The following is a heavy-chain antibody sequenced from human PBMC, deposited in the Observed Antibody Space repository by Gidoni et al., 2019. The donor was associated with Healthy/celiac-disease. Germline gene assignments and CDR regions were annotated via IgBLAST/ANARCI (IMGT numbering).Heavy chain of an antibody. CDR1: GGSFGGYY. Sequence: QVQLQQWGAGLLKPSETLSLTCAVYGGSFGGYYWRWSRQPPGKGLEWIGEINHSGSTNYNPSLKSRVTISVDTSKNQFSLKLSSVTAADTAVYYCARGANHPRGPIAARVYYMDVWGKGTTVTVSS. J-gene: IGHJ6*03. CDR3: ARGANHPRGPIAARVYYMDV. V-gene: IGHV4-34*01. CDR2: INHSGST. D-gene: IGHD6-6*01.